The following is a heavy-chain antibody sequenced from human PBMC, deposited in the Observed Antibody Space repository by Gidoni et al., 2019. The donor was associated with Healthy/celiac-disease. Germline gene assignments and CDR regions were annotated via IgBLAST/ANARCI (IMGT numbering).Heavy chain of an antibody. CDR3: ASHGAGNTMVRGFDP. Sequence: QLQLQESGPGLVKPSETLSLTCTVSGGSISSSSYYWGWIRQPPGKGLEWIGSIYYSGSTYYNPSLKSRVTISVDTSKNQFSLKLSSVTAADTAVYYCASHGAGNTMVRGFDPWGQGTLVTVSS. CDR2: IYYSGST. V-gene: IGHV4-39*01. J-gene: IGHJ5*02. D-gene: IGHD3-10*01. CDR1: GGSISSSSYY.